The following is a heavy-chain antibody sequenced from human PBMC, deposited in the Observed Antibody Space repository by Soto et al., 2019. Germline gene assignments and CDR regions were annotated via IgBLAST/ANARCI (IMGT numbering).Heavy chain of an antibody. J-gene: IGHJ3*01. CDR1: GGSISSRHW. CDR2: ISHSGTS. Sequence: QVHLQESGPGLVKPSGTLSLTCAVSGGSISSRHWWTWIRQSPGKGLEYIGEISHSGTSNSNPSLKSRVTLSVDKSKNHFSLTLTSVTAADTAVYYCARVVLTITRGAFDAWGQGTLVIVSS. D-gene: IGHD3-9*01. V-gene: IGHV4-4*02. CDR3: ARVVLTITRGAFDA.